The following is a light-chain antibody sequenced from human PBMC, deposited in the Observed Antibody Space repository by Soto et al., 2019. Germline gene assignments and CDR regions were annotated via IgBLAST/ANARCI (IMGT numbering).Light chain of an antibody. V-gene: IGKV1-5*03. J-gene: IGKJ1*01. CDR2: MAS. CDR3: QHYNDYSRI. Sequence: DIQMTQSPSTLSASIGDRVTITCRASQSISSWLAWYQQKPEKAPKLLIYMASNLQSGVPSRFSGSGSGTEFTLTISSLQPDDFATYYCQHYNDYSRIFGQGTKVEIK. CDR1: QSISSW.